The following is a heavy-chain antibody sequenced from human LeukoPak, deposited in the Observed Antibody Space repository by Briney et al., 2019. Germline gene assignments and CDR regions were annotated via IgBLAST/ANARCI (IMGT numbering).Heavy chain of an antibody. J-gene: IGHJ5*02. CDR3: ARQSVVVPAAMGGDYNWFDP. CDR1: GYSFTSYW. D-gene: IGHD2-2*01. CDR2: IYPGDSDT. Sequence: PGESLKISCKGSGYSFTSYWIGWVRQMPGKGLEWMRIIYPGDSDTRYSPSFQGQVTISADKSISTAYLQWSSLKASDTAMYYCARQSVVVPAAMGGDYNWFDPWGQGTLVTVSS. V-gene: IGHV5-51*01.